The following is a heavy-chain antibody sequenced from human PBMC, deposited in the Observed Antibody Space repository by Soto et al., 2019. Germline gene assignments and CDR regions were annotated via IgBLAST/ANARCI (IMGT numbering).Heavy chain of an antibody. CDR1: DYTFLRYG. V-gene: IGHV1-18*01. CDR3: GSHRDYYFDT. CDR2: ISPYNGNT. Sequence: QVHLVQSGAEVEKPGASVKVSCKASDYTFLRYGISCVRQAPGHGLEWMGWISPYNGNTDYAQKLQGRVTMTTDTSTSTVYMELRSLRSDDTAVYYCGSHRDYYFDTWGQGTLVTVSS. D-gene: IGHD3-10*01. J-gene: IGHJ4*02.